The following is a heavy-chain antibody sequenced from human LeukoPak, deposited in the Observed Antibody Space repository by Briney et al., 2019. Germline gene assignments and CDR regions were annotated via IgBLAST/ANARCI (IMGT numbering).Heavy chain of an antibody. CDR2: IYYSGST. Sequence: KPSDTLSLTRALSGGAMSSDDWSWIRQPPGKGLEWIGNIYYSGSTNYNPSLKSRVTISVDTSKKQFSLKVSSVTAADTAVYYCARGSWDMSFDYWGQGILVTVSS. V-gene: IGHV4-59*07. CDR3: ARGSWDMSFDY. J-gene: IGHJ4*02. CDR1: GGAMSSDD. D-gene: IGHD1-26*01.